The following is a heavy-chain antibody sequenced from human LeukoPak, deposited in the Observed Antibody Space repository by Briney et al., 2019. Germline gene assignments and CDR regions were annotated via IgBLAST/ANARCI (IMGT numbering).Heavy chain of an antibody. CDR3: ARHPTGSYSLHAFDI. CDR2: IYPDDSDT. V-gene: IGHV5-51*07. J-gene: IGHJ3*02. D-gene: IGHD1-26*01. Sequence: GESLKISCKGSGFTVTNYWIGWVHQMPGKGLEWMGMIYPDDSDTRYSPSFQGQVTISADKSISTAYLQWSSLKASDTAMYYCARHPTGSYSLHAFDIWGQGTMVTVSS. CDR1: GFTVTNYW.